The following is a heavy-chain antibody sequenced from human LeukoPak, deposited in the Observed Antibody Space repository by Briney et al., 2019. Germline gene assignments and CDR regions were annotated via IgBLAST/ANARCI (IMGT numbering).Heavy chain of an antibody. Sequence: KPSETLSLTCTVSGGSVSSASYYWGWIRQPPGKGLEWIGSMYHSGSTYFNPSLKNRVSISIDTSKNQFSLRLTSVTAADTAVYYCVRPWSTWGQGILVTVSS. CDR3: VRPWST. V-gene: IGHV4-39*01. CDR1: GGSVSSASYY. CDR2: MYHSGST. J-gene: IGHJ4*02.